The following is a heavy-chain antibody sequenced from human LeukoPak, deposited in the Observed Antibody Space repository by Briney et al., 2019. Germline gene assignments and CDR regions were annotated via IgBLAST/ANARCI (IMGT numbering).Heavy chain of an antibody. CDR1: GFTFSSYG. J-gene: IGHJ4*02. V-gene: IGHV3-21*01. D-gene: IGHD6-6*01. CDR2: ITSSSSYI. CDR3: ARSYSSSRGTFDY. Sequence: GGSLRLSCAASGFTFSSYGMNWVRQAPGKGLEWVSSITSSSSYIYYADSVKGRYTISRDNAKNSLYLQMNSLRAEDTAVYYCARSYSSSRGTFDYWGQGTLVTVSS.